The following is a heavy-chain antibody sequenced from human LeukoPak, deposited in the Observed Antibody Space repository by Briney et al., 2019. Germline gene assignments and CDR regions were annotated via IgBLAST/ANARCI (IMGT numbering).Heavy chain of an antibody. Sequence: AGGSLRLSCAAPGFTFSSYAMSWGRQAPGKGLEWVSTIGGSGASTYYADSVKGRFTISRDNSKNTLYLQMNSLRAEDTAVYYCAKFGVGATYFDYWGQGTLVTVSS. CDR2: IGGSGAST. D-gene: IGHD1-26*01. J-gene: IGHJ4*02. CDR1: GFTFSSYA. CDR3: AKFGVGATYFDY. V-gene: IGHV3-23*01.